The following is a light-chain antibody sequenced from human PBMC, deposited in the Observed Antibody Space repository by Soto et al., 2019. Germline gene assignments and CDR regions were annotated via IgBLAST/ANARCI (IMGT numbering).Light chain of an antibody. CDR2: AAS. CDR1: QGISNY. Sequence: DIQMTQSPSSLSASVGDRVTITCRASQGISNYLAWYQQKPGKVPKLLIYAASTLQSGVPSRFSGSGSGTDFTLTISSLQPEDVATYYCQKYNSALHSITFGPGTRLEIK. J-gene: IGKJ5*01. CDR3: QKYNSALHSIT. V-gene: IGKV1-27*01.